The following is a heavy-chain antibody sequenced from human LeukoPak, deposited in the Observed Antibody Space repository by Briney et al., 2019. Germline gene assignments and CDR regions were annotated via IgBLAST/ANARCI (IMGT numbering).Heavy chain of an antibody. V-gene: IGHV3-48*01. CDR3: ARMGVTYYDFWSGYSFDY. Sequence: GGSLRLSCAASGFTFSSYSMNWVRQAPGKGLEWVSYISSSSSTIYYADSVKGRFTISRDNAKNSLYLQMNSLRAEDTAVYYCARMGVTYYDFWSGYSFDYWGQGTLVTVSS. J-gene: IGHJ4*02. CDR2: ISSSSSTI. CDR1: GFTFSSYS. D-gene: IGHD3-3*01.